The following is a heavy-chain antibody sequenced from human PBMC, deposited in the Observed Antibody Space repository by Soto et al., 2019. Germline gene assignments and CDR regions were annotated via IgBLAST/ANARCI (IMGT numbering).Heavy chain of an antibody. D-gene: IGHD3-10*01. V-gene: IGHV1-3*01. CDR2: INAGNGNT. CDR1: GYSFTSYA. J-gene: IGHJ5*02. Sequence: EASVEVSCKASGYSFTSYAMHWVRQAPGQRHEWMGWINAGNGNTKYSQKFQGRVTITRDTSASTAYMELSSLRSEDTAVYYCARDSRITMVRGVIIGFDPWGQGTLVTVSS. CDR3: ARDSRITMVRGVIIGFDP.